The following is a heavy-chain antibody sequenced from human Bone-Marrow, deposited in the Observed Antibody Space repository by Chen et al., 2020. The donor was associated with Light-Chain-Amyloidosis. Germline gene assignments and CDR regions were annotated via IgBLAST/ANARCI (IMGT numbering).Heavy chain of an antibody. CDR2: IKYEGTKK. V-gene: IGHV3-33*05. CDR3: ARDMWGNGCCSPGCSHIDC. D-gene: IGHD2-2*01. CDR1: GFTFSSYG. Sequence: QAQLEESGGGVVQHGRSLRLSCAASGFTFSSYGMHWVRQAPGKGLEWVTVIKYEGTKKSYADSVKGRFSISRDNSKNIVYLEMNSLRAEDTAVYYCARDMWGNGCCSPGCSHIDCWGQGTLVTVSS. J-gene: IGHJ4*02.